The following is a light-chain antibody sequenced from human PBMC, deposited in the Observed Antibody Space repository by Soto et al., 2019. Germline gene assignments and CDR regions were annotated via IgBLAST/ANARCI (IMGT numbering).Light chain of an antibody. J-gene: IGLJ3*02. Sequence: QSVLTQPPSASGSPGQSVTISCTGTSSDVGGYNYVSWYQQYPGKAPKLMIYEVSKRPSGVPDRFSGSKSGKTASLTVSGLQAEEEADYYCSSYAGSNILVFGGGTKLTVL. CDR3: SSYAGSNILV. V-gene: IGLV2-8*01. CDR2: EVS. CDR1: SSDVGGYNY.